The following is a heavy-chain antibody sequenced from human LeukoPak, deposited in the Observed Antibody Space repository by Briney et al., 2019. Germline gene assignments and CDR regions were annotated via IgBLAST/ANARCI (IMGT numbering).Heavy chain of an antibody. CDR2: INSDGSNI. D-gene: IGHD3-9*01. V-gene: IGHV3-74*01. CDR1: GFAFSNYW. Sequence: GGSLRLSCVASGFAFSNYWMHWVRQDPGKGLVCVSRINSDGSNIRYADSVKGRFTISRDNAKNTLYLQMNSLRAEDTAVYYCSREYFDWSRNYYYGMDVWGQGTTVTVSS. CDR3: SREYFDWSRNYYYGMDV. J-gene: IGHJ6*02.